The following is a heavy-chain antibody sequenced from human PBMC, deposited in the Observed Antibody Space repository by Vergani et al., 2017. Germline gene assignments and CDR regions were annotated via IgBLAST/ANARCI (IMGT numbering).Heavy chain of an antibody. V-gene: IGHV1-2*02. CDR1: GYTFTGYY. J-gene: IGHJ6*02. D-gene: IGHD6-19*01. CDR2: INPNSGGT. CDR3: AGDNPGVDMAGGGDYYYYGMDV. Sequence: QVQLVQSGAEVKKPGASVKVSCKASGYTFTGYYMHWVRQAPGQGLEWMGWINPNSGGTNYAQKFQGRVTMTRDTSISTAYMELSRLRSDDTAVYYCAGDNPGVDMAGGGDYYYYGMDVWGQGTTVTVSS.